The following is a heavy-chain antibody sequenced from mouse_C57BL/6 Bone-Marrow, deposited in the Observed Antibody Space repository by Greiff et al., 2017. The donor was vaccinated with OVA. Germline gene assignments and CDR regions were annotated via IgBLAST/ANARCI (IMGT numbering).Heavy chain of an antibody. CDR3: TATGFAY. V-gene: IGHV6-3*01. J-gene: IGHJ3*01. CDR2: IRSKSDNYAT. CDR1: GFTFSNYW. Sequence: EVKVEESGGGLVQPGGSMKLSCVASGFTFSNYWMNWVRQSPEQGLEWVAQIRSKSDNYATHYAESVKGRFTISRDDSKSSVYLQMNNLRAEDTGIYYCTATGFAYWGQGTLVTVSA.